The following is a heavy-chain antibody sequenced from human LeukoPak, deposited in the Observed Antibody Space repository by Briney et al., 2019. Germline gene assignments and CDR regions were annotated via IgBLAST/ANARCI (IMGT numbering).Heavy chain of an antibody. V-gene: IGHV3-48*03. Sequence: GGSLRLSCAASGFTLSIYEMNWVRQAPGKGLEWVSVISSSGNTIYYADSVKGRFTVSRDNARSSLYLQMNSLRAEDTAVYYCVRLRRNSDRSDYYYFYDYWGQGILVTVSS. CDR2: ISSSGNTI. J-gene: IGHJ4*02. CDR1: GFTLSIYE. CDR3: VRLRRNSDRSDYYYFYDY. D-gene: IGHD3-22*01.